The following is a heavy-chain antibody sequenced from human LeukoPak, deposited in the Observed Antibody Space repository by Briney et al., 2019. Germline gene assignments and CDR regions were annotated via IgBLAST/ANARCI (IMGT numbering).Heavy chain of an antibody. Sequence: GASVKVSCKASGGTFSSYAISWVRQAPGQGLEWMGGIILIFGTANYAQKFQGRVTITADESTSTAYMELSSLRSEDTAVYYCASPPLEYSSSSSYYYYGMDVWGQGITVTVSS. CDR3: ASPPLEYSSSSSYYYYGMDV. CDR1: GGTFSSYA. D-gene: IGHD6-6*01. J-gene: IGHJ6*02. V-gene: IGHV1-69*13. CDR2: IILIFGTA.